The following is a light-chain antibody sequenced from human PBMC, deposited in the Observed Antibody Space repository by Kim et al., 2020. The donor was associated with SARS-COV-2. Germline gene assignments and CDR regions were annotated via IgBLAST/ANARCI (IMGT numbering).Light chain of an antibody. V-gene: IGLV3-19*01. J-gene: IGLJ2*01. CDR2: GKN. Sequence: AFGQTVRITCQGDSLRSYYATWVQQKPGQAPIVVVYGKNNRPSGIPARFSGSSSGNTASLTITGTQAGDEADYYCNSRDNNDNVLFGGGTQLTVL. CDR3: NSRDNNDNVL. CDR1: SLRSYY.